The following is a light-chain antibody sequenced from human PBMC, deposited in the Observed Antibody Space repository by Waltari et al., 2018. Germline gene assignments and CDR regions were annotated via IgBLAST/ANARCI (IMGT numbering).Light chain of an antibody. Sequence: SSELTQGPAVSVALGQTVRITCQGDSLRRYYASWYQQRPGQAPILVLYGQNNRPSGIPDRFSGSTSGNTASLTITRAQAEDEGDYYCHSRDTSSTRLFGGGTRVTV. V-gene: IGLV3-19*01. CDR2: GQN. CDR3: HSRDTSSTRL. CDR1: SLRRYY. J-gene: IGLJ2*01.